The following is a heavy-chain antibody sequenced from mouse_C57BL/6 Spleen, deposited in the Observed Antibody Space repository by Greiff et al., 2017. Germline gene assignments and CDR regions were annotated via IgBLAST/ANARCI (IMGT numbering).Heavy chain of an antibody. Sequence: QVQLQQPGAELVKPGASVKLSCKASGYTFTSYWMHWVKLRPGRGLEWIGRIGPNSGGTKYNEKFKSKATLTVDKPSSTAYVQLSSLTSEDSAVYYCARWGYYGSSLWYFDVWGTGTTVTVSS. J-gene: IGHJ1*03. CDR2: IGPNSGGT. CDR1: GYTFTSYW. CDR3: ARWGYYGSSLWYFDV. D-gene: IGHD1-1*01. V-gene: IGHV1-72*01.